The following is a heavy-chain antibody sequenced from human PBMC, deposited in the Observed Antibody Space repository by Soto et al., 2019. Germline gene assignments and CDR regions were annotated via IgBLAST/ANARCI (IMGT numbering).Heavy chain of an antibody. CDR1: GYTFTIYG. V-gene: IGHV1-18*01. CDR2: ISAYNGNT. CDR3: ARGSNDYYYYYMDV. D-gene: IGHD4-4*01. Sequence: ASVKVSCKASGYTFTIYGIIWVRQAPGQGLEWMGWISAYNGNTNYAQKLQGRVTMTTDTSTSTAYMELRSLRSDDTAVYYCARGSNDYYYYYMDVWGKGTTVTVSS. J-gene: IGHJ6*03.